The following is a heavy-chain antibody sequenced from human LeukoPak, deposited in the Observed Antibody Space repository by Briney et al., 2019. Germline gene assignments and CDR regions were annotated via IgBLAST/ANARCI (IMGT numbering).Heavy chain of an antibody. Sequence: GGSLRLSCAASGFTFSSYWMHWVRQAPGKGLVWVSRINGDGSDTSYADSVKGRFTISRDNSKNTLYLQMNSLRAEDTAVYYCAKDNGVTIFYWGQGTLVTASS. D-gene: IGHD3-3*01. CDR3: AKDNGVTIFY. CDR1: GFTFSSYW. V-gene: IGHV3-74*01. CDR2: INGDGSDT. J-gene: IGHJ4*02.